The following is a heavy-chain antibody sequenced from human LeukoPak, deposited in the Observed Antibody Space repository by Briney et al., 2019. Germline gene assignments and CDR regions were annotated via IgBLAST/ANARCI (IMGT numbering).Heavy chain of an antibody. J-gene: IGHJ6*03. V-gene: IGHV3-20*04. D-gene: IGHD5-18*01. Sequence: GGSLRLSCAASGFTFDDYGMSWVRQAPGKGLEWVSGINWNGGSTGYADSVKGRFTISRDNAKNSLYLQMNSLRAEDTALYYCARAIQLWSLTYYYYYYMDVWGKGTTVTVSS. CDR1: GFTFDDYG. CDR3: ARAIQLWSLTYYYYYYMDV. CDR2: INWNGGST.